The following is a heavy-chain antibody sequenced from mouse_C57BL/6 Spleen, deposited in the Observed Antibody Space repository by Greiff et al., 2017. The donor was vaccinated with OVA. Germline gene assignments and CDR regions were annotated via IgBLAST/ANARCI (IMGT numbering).Heavy chain of an antibody. CDR1: GYAFSSYW. V-gene: IGHV1-80*01. Sequence: QVQLQQSGAELVKPGASVKISCKASGYAFSSYWMNWVKQRPGKGLEWIGQIYPGDGDTTYNGKFKGKATLTADKSSSTAYMQLSSLTSEDSAVYFCARSTTVVAPYAMDYWGQGTSVTVSS. J-gene: IGHJ4*01. CDR3: ARSTTVVAPYAMDY. D-gene: IGHD1-1*01. CDR2: IYPGDGDT.